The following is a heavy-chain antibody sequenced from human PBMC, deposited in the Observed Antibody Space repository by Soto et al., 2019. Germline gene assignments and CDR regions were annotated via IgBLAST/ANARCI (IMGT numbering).Heavy chain of an antibody. V-gene: IGHV4-31*03. CDR2: IYYSGST. Sequence: QVQLQESGPGLVKPSQTLSLTCTVSGGSISSGGYYWSWIRQHPGKGLEWIGYIYYSGSTYYNPSLKSRVTISVDTSKNQFSLKLSSVTSADTAVYYCARNTETGLGINYYYYGMDVWGQGTTVTVSS. D-gene: IGHD7-27*01. CDR3: ARNTETGLGINYYYYGMDV. J-gene: IGHJ6*02. CDR1: GGSISSGGYY.